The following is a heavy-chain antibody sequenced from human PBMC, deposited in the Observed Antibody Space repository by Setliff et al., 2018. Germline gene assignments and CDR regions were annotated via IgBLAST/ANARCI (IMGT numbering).Heavy chain of an antibody. CDR1: GYTFSSYA. Sequence: ASVKVSCKASGYTFSSYAMNWVRQAPGQGLEWMGWINTNTGNPTYAQGFTGRFVFSSDTSVSTAYLQISSLKAEDTAIYYCARGSRFGTIVYRGDYYLDVWGKGTTVTVSS. J-gene: IGHJ6*03. CDR3: ARGSRFGTIVYRGDYYLDV. D-gene: IGHD3-10*01. V-gene: IGHV7-4-1*02. CDR2: INTNTGNP.